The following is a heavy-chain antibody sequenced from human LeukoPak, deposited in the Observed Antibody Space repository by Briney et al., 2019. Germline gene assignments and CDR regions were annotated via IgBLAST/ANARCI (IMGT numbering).Heavy chain of an antibody. V-gene: IGHV1-8*01. CDR2: MNPDSGNT. Sequence: GASGKVSCKASGHTFTSYDINWVRQATGQGLGWMGWMNPDSGNTGYAQKFQGRVTMTRNPSISTAYMELSSLTSEDTAVYYCARRIAAAGVGIVYWGQGTLVTVSS. CDR1: GHTFTSYD. D-gene: IGHD6-13*01. J-gene: IGHJ4*02. CDR3: ARRIAAAGVGIVY.